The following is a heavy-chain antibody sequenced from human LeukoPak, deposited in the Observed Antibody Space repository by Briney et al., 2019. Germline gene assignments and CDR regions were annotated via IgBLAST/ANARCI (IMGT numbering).Heavy chain of an antibody. D-gene: IGHD1-26*01. CDR1: GFTFSSYA. V-gene: IGHV3-23*01. J-gene: IGHJ4*02. Sequence: GGSLRLSCAASGFTFSSYAMTWVRQAPVKGLEWVSAISGSGTSTYYADSVKGRFTISRDNSKNTLYLQMNSLRAEDTAVYYCAKRDSGSHYVDYWGQGTLVTVSS. CDR3: AKRDSGSHYVDY. CDR2: ISGSGTST.